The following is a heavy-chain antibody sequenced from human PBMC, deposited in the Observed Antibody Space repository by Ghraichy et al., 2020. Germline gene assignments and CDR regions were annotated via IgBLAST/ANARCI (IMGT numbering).Heavy chain of an antibody. CDR2: IKQDGSEK. Sequence: GGSLRLSCAASGFIFSNYWMSWVRQAPGKGLEWVASIKQDGSEKYFVDSVKGRFTISRDNAKNSLYLQMNSLSAEDTAVYYCARASYNSGWYLSRWGQGTAVTVSS. V-gene: IGHV3-7*01. CDR3: ARASYNSGWYLSR. CDR1: GFIFSNYW. J-gene: IGHJ4*02. D-gene: IGHD6-19*01.